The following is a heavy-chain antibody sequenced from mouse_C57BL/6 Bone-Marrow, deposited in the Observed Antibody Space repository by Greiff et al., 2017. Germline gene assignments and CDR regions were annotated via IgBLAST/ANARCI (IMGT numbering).Heavy chain of an antibody. J-gene: IGHJ1*03. Sequence: QVQLQQSGAELVRPGTSVKMSCKASGYTFTNYWIGWAKQRPGHGLEWIGDIYPGGGYTNYNEKFKGKATLTADKSSSTAYMQCSSLTSEDSAIYCCARRKGGYYGDFDVWGTGTTVTVSS. CDR3: ARRKGGYYGDFDV. V-gene: IGHV1-63*01. CDR1: GYTFTNYW. CDR2: IYPGGGYT. D-gene: IGHD1-1*02.